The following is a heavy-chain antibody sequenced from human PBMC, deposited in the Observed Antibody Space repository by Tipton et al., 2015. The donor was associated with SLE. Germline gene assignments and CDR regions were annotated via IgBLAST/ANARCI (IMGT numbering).Heavy chain of an antibody. CDR3: ARGGYYDSSGYFDY. V-gene: IGHV4-31*03. Sequence: TLSLTCTVSGGSISSGGYYWSWIRQHPGKGLEWIGYIYYSGSTYYNPSLKSRVTISVDRSKNQFSLKLSSVTAADTAVYYCARGGYYDSSGYFDYWGQGTQVTVYS. CDR1: GGSISSGGYY. J-gene: IGHJ4*02. D-gene: IGHD3-22*01. CDR2: IYYSGST.